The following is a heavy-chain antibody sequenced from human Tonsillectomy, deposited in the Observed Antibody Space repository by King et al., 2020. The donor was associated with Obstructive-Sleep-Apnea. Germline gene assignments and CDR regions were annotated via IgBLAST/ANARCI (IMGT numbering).Heavy chain of an antibody. D-gene: IGHD1-26*01. CDR2: INSDGRTT. CDR1: GFPVRTSW. J-gene: IGHJ4*02. Sequence: VQLVESGVGLVQPGGSLRLSCAASGFPVRTSWMHWVRQAPGKGLVWAPRINSDGRTTIYADIAKGRFPNSSDNAKNTLYPPMNSLSAEDQAVSYCARDRGGAGPTATDYWGQGTLVTVSS. CDR3: ARDRGGAGPTATDY. V-gene: IGHV3-74*01.